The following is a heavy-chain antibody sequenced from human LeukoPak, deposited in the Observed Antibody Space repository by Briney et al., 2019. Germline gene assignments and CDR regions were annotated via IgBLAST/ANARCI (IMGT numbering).Heavy chain of an antibody. D-gene: IGHD3-22*01. Sequence: GGSLRLSCAVSGITLSNYGMSWVRQAPGKGLDWVAGISDSGGRTNYADSVKCRFTISRDNRKNTLYLQMNSLRAEDTAVYFCAKRGVVIRVILVGFHKEAYYFDSWGQGALVTVSS. CDR3: AKRGVVIRVILVGFHKEAYYFDS. CDR1: GITLSNYG. V-gene: IGHV3-23*01. CDR2: ISDSGGRT. J-gene: IGHJ4*02.